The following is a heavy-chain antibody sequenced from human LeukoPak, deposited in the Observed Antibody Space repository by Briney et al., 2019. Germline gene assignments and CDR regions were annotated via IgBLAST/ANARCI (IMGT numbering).Heavy chain of an antibody. V-gene: IGHV4-4*02. CDR1: GGSISSSNW. CDR2: IYHSGST. D-gene: IGHD2-2*01. CDR3: ARIPTNAVPAAHNGFDI. J-gene: IGHJ3*02. Sequence: SGTLSLTCAVSGGSISSSNWGGWVRQPPGKGLEWIGEIYHSGSTNYNPSLRSRVTISVDTSKNQFSLKLSSVTAADTSVYYCARIPTNAVPAAHNGFDIWGQGTMLTVSS.